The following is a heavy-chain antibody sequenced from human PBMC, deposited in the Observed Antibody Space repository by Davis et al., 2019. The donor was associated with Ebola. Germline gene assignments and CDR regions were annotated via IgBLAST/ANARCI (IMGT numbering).Heavy chain of an antibody. D-gene: IGHD6-13*01. CDR1: GGSFSGYY. V-gene: IGHV4-34*01. Sequence: MPSETLSLTCAVYGGSFSGYYWSWIRQPPGKGLEWIGEINHSGSTNYNPSLKSRVTISVDTSENQFSLKLSSVTAADTAVYHCARAWSIAAAVDYWGQGTLVTVSS. CDR2: INHSGST. J-gene: IGHJ4*02. CDR3: ARAWSIAAAVDY.